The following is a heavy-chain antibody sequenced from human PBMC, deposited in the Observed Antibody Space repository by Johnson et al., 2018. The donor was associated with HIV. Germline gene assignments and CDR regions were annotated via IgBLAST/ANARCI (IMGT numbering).Heavy chain of an antibody. CDR1: GFTFDDYG. CDR2: VNQDGSAK. CDR3: VTADRGSA. J-gene: IGHJ3*01. Sequence: VQLVESGGRLVQPGGSLRLSCAASGFTFDDYGMSWVRQAPGKGLEYVANVNQDGSAKFYVDSVKGRFTISRDNAKNSLYLQMNSLRDEDTAVYYCVTADRGSAWGQGTTVTVSS. D-gene: IGHD1-26*01. V-gene: IGHV3-7*05.